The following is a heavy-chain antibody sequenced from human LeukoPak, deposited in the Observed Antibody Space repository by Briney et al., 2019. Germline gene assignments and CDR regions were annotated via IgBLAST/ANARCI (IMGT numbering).Heavy chain of an antibody. J-gene: IGHJ4*02. CDR3: ARVVGCGGDCYSGISDY. CDR2: ISAYNGNT. D-gene: IGHD2-21*02. V-gene: IGHV1-18*01. CDR1: GYTFTSYG. Sequence: ASVKVSCKASGYTFTSYGISWVRQAPGQGLEWMGWISAYNGNTNYAQKLQGRVTMTTDTSTSTAYMELRSLRSDDTAVYYCARVVGCGGDCYSGISDYWGQGTLVTVSS.